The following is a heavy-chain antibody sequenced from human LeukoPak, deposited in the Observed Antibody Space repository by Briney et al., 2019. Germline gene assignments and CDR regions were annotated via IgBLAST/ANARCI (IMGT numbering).Heavy chain of an antibody. CDR2: MNPNSGNT. CDR1: GYTFTSYD. J-gene: IGHJ3*02. CDR3: ARDPYGSGSDAFDI. D-gene: IGHD3-10*01. V-gene: IGHV1-8*03. Sequence: VASVKVSCKASGYTFTSYDINWVRQATGQGLEWMGWMNPNSGNTGYAQKFQGRVTITRNTSISTAYMELSSLRSEDTAMYYCARDPYGSGSDAFDIWGQGTMVTVSS.